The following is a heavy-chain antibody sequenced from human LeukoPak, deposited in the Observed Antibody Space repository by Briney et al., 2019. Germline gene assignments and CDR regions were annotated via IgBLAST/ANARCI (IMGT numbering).Heavy chain of an antibody. CDR1: GFTFSNYG. D-gene: IGHD2-2*01. Sequence: GGSLRLSCAASGFTFSNYGMHWVRQAPGKGLEWVANIKEDGSEKYYVDSVKGRFTISRDNAKNSLYLQMISLRAEDTAVYYCARGVPVPAGIDCWGQGTLVTVSS. V-gene: IGHV3-7*01. CDR2: IKEDGSEK. CDR3: ARGVPVPAGIDC. J-gene: IGHJ4*02.